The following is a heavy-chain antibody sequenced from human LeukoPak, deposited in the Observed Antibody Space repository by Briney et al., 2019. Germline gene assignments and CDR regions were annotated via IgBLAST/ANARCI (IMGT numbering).Heavy chain of an antibody. J-gene: IGHJ4*02. CDR3: AKVSNDFWSGYFYYFDY. Sequence: GGSLRLSCAASGFPFSSYAMHWVRQAPGKGLEWVAAIWYDGSNKYYADSVKGRFTISRDNSKNTLYLQMNSLRAEDTAVYYCAKVSNDFWSGYFYYFDYWGQGTLVTVSS. V-gene: IGHV3-33*06. CDR1: GFPFSSYA. D-gene: IGHD3-3*01. CDR2: IWYDGSNK.